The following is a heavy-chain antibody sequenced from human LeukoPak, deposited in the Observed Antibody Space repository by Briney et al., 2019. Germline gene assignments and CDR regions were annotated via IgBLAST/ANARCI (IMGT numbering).Heavy chain of an antibody. J-gene: IGHJ5*02. V-gene: IGHV1-18*01. CDR3: ARVDPRMGFDP. CDR1: GYTFTSYG. D-gene: IGHD2-2*03. Sequence: ASVKVSFKASGYTFTSYGIGWVRQAPGQGLEWMGWISAYNGNTKYAQKLQGRVTMTTDTSTSTAYMELRSLRSDDPAVYYCARVDPRMGFDPWGQGTLVTVSS. CDR2: ISAYNGNT.